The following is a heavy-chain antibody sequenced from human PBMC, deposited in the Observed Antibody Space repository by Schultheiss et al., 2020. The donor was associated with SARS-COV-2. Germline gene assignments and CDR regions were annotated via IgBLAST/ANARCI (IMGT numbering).Heavy chain of an antibody. Sequence: GGSLRLSCAASGFTFSSYDMHWVRQATGKGLEWVSAIGTAGDTYYPGSVKGRFTISRENAKNSLYLQMNSLRAEDTAVYYCARDLYDYVWGSYEGYWGQGTLVTVSS. J-gene: IGHJ4*02. CDR2: IGTAGDT. CDR1: GFTFSSYD. CDR3: ARDLYDYVWGSYEGY. V-gene: IGHV3-13*01. D-gene: IGHD3-16*01.